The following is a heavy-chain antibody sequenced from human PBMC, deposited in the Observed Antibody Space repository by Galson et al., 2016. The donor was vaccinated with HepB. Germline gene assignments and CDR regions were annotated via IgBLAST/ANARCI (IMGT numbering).Heavy chain of an antibody. CDR3: ARGWANVAARLDYYNGMDV. J-gene: IGHJ6*02. CDR2: ITHSRST. Sequence: SETLSLTCAVSRGSINSTNWWSWVRQSPEKGLEWIGEITHSRSTNYNPSLKSRVTISVDTSKKQFSLRMTSLTAADTAVYYCARGWANVAARLDYYNGMDVWGQGTTVSVSS. V-gene: IGHV4-4*02. CDR1: RGSINSTNW. D-gene: IGHD6-6*01.